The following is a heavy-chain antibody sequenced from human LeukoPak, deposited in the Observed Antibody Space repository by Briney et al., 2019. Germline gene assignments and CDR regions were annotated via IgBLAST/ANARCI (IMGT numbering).Heavy chain of an antibody. J-gene: IGHJ4*02. Sequence: VGSLRLSRSASGFSFRNNAMHWVRQAPGKGLAYLSGISDNGRSTYYADSVKGRFTTSRDNSKNTLWLQMSSIRPEDTAVYYCASTYHYDITGYYPFDYWGQGTLVTVSS. D-gene: IGHD3-22*01. CDR3: ASTYHYDITGYYPFDY. CDR2: ISDNGRST. V-gene: IGHV3-64D*06. CDR1: GFSFRNNA.